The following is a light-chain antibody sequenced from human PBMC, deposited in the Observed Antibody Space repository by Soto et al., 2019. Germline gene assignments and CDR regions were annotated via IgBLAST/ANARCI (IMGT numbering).Light chain of an antibody. CDR3: QQYSSSPLT. V-gene: IGKV3-20*01. CDR2: GAS. Sequence: EIVLTQSPGTLSLSPGERATLSCRTSQSVRSSHLAWYQQKPGQAPRLLIYGASSRATGIPDRFSGSGSGTDLTLTISRLEPEDFAVYHCQQYSSSPLTFGGGTKVEIK. CDR1: QSVRSSH. J-gene: IGKJ4*01.